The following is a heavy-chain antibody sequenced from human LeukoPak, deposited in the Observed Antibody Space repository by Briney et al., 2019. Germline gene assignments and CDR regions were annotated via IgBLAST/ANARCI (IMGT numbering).Heavy chain of an antibody. D-gene: IGHD3-22*01. CDR2: IRQDGSEK. CDR3: ARGGFRFFAH. J-gene: IGHJ5*02. Sequence: PGGSLRLSCAASGFTFSSYWMNWVHQAPGKGLEWVANIRQDGSEKYYVDSVKGRSTISRDNAKNSLYLQMTSLRAEDTAVYYCARGGFRFFAHWGQGTLVTVSS. CDR1: GFTFSSYW. V-gene: IGHV3-7*04.